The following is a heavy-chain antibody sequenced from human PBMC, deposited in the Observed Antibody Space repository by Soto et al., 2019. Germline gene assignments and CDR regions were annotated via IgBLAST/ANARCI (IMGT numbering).Heavy chain of an antibody. J-gene: IGHJ4*02. V-gene: IGHV2-5*02. D-gene: IGHD3-16*01. CDR2: IYWDDDK. CDR1: GFSLSTSGVG. CDR3: ARVSFDPSFDY. Sequence: QITLKESGPTLVKPTQPLTLTCTFSGFSLSTSGVGVGWIRQPPGKALEWLALIYWDDDKRYSPSLKSRLTITRDTSKNQVVLTMTNMDPVDTATYYCARVSFDPSFDYWGQGTLVTVSS.